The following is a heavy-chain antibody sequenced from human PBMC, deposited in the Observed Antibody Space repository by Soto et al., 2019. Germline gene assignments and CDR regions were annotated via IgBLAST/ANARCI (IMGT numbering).Heavy chain of an antibody. Sequence: GGSLRLSCAASGFTFSSYAMHWVRQAPGKGLEWVAVISYDGSNKYYADSVKGRFTISRDNSKNTLYLQMNSLRAEDTAVYYCARDRWRSGPFDYWGQGTLVTVSS. V-gene: IGHV3-30-3*01. CDR1: GFTFSSYA. CDR3: ARDRWRSGPFDY. J-gene: IGHJ4*02. D-gene: IGHD6-19*01. CDR2: ISYDGSNK.